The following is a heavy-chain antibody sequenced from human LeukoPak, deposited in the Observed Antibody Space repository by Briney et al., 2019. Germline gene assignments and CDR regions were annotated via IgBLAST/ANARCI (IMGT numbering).Heavy chain of an antibody. V-gene: IGHV3-53*01. J-gene: IGHJ4*02. Sequence: PGGSLRLSCAASGFTVSSNFLSWVRQAPGKGLEWVSVIYSGGKTYYADSVKCRFTISRDNSKNTLYLQINSLRAEDTAVYYCARGADRWNYFDYWGQGTLVTVSS. D-gene: IGHD4-23*01. CDR3: ARGADRWNYFDY. CDR1: GFTVSSNF. CDR2: IYSGGKT.